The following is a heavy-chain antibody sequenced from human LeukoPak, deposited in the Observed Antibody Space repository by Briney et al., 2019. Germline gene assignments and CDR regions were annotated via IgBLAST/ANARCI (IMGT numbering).Heavy chain of an antibody. Sequence: GGSLRFSCAASGFIFSDYYMNWIRQAPGKGLEWVSYISGSGGTMYYADSVKGRFTISSDNAKSSLYLQMNSLRAEDTAVYYCARNSPFRSSRGWFDPWGQGTLVIVSS. CDR3: ARNSPFRSSRGWFDP. V-gene: IGHV3-11*01. CDR2: ISGSGGTM. D-gene: IGHD6-13*01. CDR1: GFIFSDYY. J-gene: IGHJ5*02.